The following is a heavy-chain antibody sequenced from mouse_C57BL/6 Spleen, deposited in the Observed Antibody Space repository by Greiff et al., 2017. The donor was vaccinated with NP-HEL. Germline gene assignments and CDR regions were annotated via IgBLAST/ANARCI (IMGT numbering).Heavy chain of an antibody. Sequence: QVQLQQSGAELARPGASVKMSCKASGYTFTSYTMHWVKQRPGQGLEWIGYINPSSGYTKYNQKFKDKATLTADKSSSTAYMQPSSLTSEDSAVYYCARHSRYYFDDWGKGTTLTVSS. J-gene: IGHJ2*01. D-gene: IGHD2-12*01. CDR3: ARHSRYYFDD. CDR1: GYTFTSYT. V-gene: IGHV1-4*01. CDR2: INPSSGYT.